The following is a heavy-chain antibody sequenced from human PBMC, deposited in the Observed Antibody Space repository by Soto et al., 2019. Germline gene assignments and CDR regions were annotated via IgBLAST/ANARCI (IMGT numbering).Heavy chain of an antibody. D-gene: IGHD2-2*01. CDR2: IFPMYGTP. Sequence: SVKVSCKASGGAFSRYAISWVRQAPGQGLEWVGGIFPMYGTPVYAQKLQGRVTLTADEATTTAYMELSGLRSEDTAVYYCARDPGIVVVPAAMDVFYGMDFWGQGTTVTVSS. CDR1: GGAFSRYA. V-gene: IGHV1-69*13. J-gene: IGHJ6*02. CDR3: ARDPGIVVVPAAMDVFYGMDF.